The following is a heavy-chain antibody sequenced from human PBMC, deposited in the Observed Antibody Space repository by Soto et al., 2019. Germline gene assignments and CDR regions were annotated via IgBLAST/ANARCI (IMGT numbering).Heavy chain of an antibody. J-gene: IGHJ4*02. V-gene: IGHV3-30-3*01. Sequence: PGGSLRLSCAASGFTFSSYAMYWVRQAPGKGLEWVAFISYDGSNKYYADSVKGRFTISRDNSKSTLYLQMNSLRAEDTAVYFCVRVSMVRGLPTFDYWGQGTLVTVSS. CDR1: GFTFSSYA. CDR3: VRVSMVRGLPTFDY. CDR2: ISYDGSNK. D-gene: IGHD3-10*01.